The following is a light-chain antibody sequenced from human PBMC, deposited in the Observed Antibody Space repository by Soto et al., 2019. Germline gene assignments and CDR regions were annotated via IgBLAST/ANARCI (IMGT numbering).Light chain of an antibody. CDR2: EGF. Sequence: QSALTQPASVSGSPGQSITISCTGTSSDVGGYNYVSWYQQHPGKVPKLMIYEGFKRPSGVSNRFSGSKSGNTASLNISGIQAEEEADYYCTSYTRSKTPYVFGTGTKVTVL. V-gene: IGLV2-14*01. CDR3: TSYTRSKTPYV. J-gene: IGLJ1*01. CDR1: SSDVGGYNY.